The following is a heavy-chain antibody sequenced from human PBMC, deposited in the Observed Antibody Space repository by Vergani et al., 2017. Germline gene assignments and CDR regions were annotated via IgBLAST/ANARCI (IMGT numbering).Heavy chain of an antibody. CDR2: TKQDGSEK. J-gene: IGHJ6*03. CDR3: ARDRGSQLGYCSTTNFYTQYYYYMDV. Sequence: EVQLVESGGGLVQPGGSLRLSCAASGFTFSSYWMSWVRQAPGKGLEWVANTKQDGSEKYYVDSVKGRFTISRDNAKNSLYLQMNSLRAEDTAVYYCARDRGSQLGYCSTTNFYTQYYYYMDVWGKGTTVTVSS. D-gene: IGHD2-2*02. V-gene: IGHV3-7*01. CDR1: GFTFSSYW.